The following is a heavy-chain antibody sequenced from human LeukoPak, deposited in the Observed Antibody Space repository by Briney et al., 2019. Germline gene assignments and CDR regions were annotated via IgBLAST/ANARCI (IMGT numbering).Heavy chain of an antibody. CDR2: IDQDGSAE. J-gene: IGHJ4*02. D-gene: IGHD6-13*01. CDR3: AHISSSYYYFDS. Sequence: GGPLRLSCAASGFTFSDAWMSWVRQAPGRGLEWVAHIDQDGSAEYYVDSVGGRFTVSRDNAKNSLYLQIDSLRAEDTAVYYCAHISSSYYYFDSCGQGTLVTVSS. CDR1: GFTFSDAW. V-gene: IGHV3-7*01.